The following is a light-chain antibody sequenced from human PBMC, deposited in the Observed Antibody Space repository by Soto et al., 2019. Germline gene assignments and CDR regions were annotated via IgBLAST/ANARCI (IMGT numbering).Light chain of an antibody. CDR3: QQSYDTPWR. CDR1: RGISGF. CDR2: DAS. V-gene: IGKV1-39*01. J-gene: IGKJ1*01. Sequence: DIQMTQSPSSLSASVGDRVSITCRASRGISGFLNWYLQKPGKAPKLLIFDASRLQSGVPSRFSGSGSGTAFTLTISTLQPENFATYYCQQSYDTPWRFGQGTEV.